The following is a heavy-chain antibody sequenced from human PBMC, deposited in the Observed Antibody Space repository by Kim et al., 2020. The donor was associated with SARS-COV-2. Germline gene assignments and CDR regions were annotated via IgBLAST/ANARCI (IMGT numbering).Heavy chain of an antibody. CDR2: IYYSGST. D-gene: IGHD2-21*01. CDR3: ARGAPDWGGGEGGADY. J-gene: IGHJ4*02. Sequence: SETLSLTCTVSGGSISSGGYYWSWIRQHPGKGLEWIGYIYYSGSTYYNPSLKSRVTISVDTSKNQFSLKLSSVTAADTAVYYCARGAPDWGGGEGGADYWGQGTLVTVSS. CDR1: GGSISSGGYY. V-gene: IGHV4-31*03.